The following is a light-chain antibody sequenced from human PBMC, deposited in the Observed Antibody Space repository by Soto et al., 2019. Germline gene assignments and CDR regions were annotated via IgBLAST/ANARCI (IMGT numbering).Light chain of an antibody. CDR1: SSDVGANIF. J-gene: IGLJ1*01. Sequence: QSALTQPASVSGSPGQSITISCTGTSSDVGANIFVSWYQQHPGKVPKLMIYTVSSRPSGVSQRFSGSKSGNTASLTISGLQAEEEADYYCSSFTTYSTYVFGTGTKVTVL. CDR3: SSFTTYSTYV. CDR2: TVS. V-gene: IGLV2-14*01.